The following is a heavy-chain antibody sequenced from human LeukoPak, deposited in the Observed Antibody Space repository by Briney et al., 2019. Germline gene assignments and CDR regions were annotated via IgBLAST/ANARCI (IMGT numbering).Heavy chain of an antibody. J-gene: IGHJ6*02. CDR3: AGLTGYPGGMDV. CDR2: FDPEDGET. V-gene: IGHV1-24*01. D-gene: IGHD3-9*01. CDR1: GYTLTELS. Sequence: GASVKVSCKASGYTLTELSMHWVRQAPGKGLEWMGGFDPEDGETIYAQKFQGRVTMTEDTSTDTAYMELSSLRSEDTAVYYCAGLTGYPGGMDVWGQGTTVTVSS.